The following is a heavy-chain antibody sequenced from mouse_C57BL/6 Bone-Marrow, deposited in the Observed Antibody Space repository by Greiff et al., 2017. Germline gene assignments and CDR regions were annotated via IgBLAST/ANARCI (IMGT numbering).Heavy chain of an antibody. CDR2: INPSTGGT. V-gene: IGHV1-42*01. D-gene: IGHD2-2*01. J-gene: IGHJ3*01. Sequence: VHVKQSGPELVKPGASVKISCKASGYSFTGYYMNWVKQSPEKSPEWIGEINPSTGGTTYNQKFKAKATLTVDKSSSTAYMQLKSLTSEDSAVYYCARGLRRRFAYWGQGTLVTVSA. CDR3: ARGLRRRFAY. CDR1: GYSFTGYY.